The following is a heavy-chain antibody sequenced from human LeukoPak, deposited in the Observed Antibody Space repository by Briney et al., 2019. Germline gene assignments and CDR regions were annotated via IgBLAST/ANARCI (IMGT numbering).Heavy chain of an antibody. CDR1: EFPSRSNR. D-gene: IGHD3-3*01. Sequence: GGPLSPPGQPLEFPSRSNRINWSGKPPGRGREGVSSISSSRTTIYSAESVRGRFTISRDNAKNSLYLNMNSLRAEDTAVYYCARATWSVFWSAHDAFDIWGQGTMVTVSS. J-gene: IGHJ3*02. CDR3: ARATWSVFWSAHDAFDI. CDR2: ISSSRTTI. V-gene: IGHV3-48*01.